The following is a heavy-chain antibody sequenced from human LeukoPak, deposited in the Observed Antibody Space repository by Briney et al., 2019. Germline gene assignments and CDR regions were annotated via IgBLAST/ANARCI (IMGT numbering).Heavy chain of an antibody. CDR1: SGSIGSHY. V-gene: IGHV4-59*11. D-gene: IGHD3-10*01. CDR2: VYDIGST. Sequence: SETLSLTCTVSSGSIGSHYWTWIRQTPGKGLEWIGYVYDIGSTNYNPSLKSRVTISVDTSKNQFSLKLSSVTAADTAVYYCARDNHPPYYGSGSYGVNWFDPWGQGTLVTVSS. CDR3: ARDNHPPYYGSGSYGVNWFDP. J-gene: IGHJ5*02.